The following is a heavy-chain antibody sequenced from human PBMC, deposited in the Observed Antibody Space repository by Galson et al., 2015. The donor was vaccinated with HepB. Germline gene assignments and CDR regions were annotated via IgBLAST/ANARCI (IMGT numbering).Heavy chain of an antibody. CDR2: IYTSGST. V-gene: IGHV4-4*07. CDR1: GGSISSYY. Sequence: ETLSLTCTVSGGSISSYYWSWIRQPAGKGLEWIGRIYTSGSTNYNPSLKSRVTMSVDTSKNQFSLKLSSVTAADTAVYYCAREGYCSSTSCSEDGMDVRGQGTTVTVSS. CDR3: AREGYCSSTSCSEDGMDV. D-gene: IGHD2-2*01. J-gene: IGHJ6*02.